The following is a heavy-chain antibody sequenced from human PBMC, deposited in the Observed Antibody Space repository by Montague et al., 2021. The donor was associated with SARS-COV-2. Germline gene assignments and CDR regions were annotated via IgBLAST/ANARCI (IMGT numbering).Heavy chain of an antibody. J-gene: IGHJ3*02. Sequence: SETLSLTCTLSGGSISSYYCNWIRETPGKGLEWIGYIYYGGTTNXNPXRKSRVTISLDTPKNQFSLNLNSVTAADTAIYYCARDQAAKISFKGAFDIWGQGRMVTVSS. D-gene: IGHD3-3*01. V-gene: IGHV4-59*01. CDR3: ARDQAAKISFKGAFDI. CDR2: IYYGGTT. CDR1: GGSISSYY.